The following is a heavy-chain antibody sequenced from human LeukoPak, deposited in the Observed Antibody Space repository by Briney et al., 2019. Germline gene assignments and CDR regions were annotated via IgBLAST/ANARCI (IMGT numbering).Heavy chain of an antibody. J-gene: IGHJ6*03. V-gene: IGHV3-33*06. Sequence: GGSLRLSCAASGFTFSSYGMHWVRQAPGKGLEWVAVIWYDGSNKYYADSVKGRFTISRDNSKNTLYLQMSSLRAEDTAVYYCAKGSSYYYYMDVWGKGTRSPSP. CDR3: AKGSSYYYYMDV. CDR1: GFTFSSYG. CDR2: IWYDGSNK.